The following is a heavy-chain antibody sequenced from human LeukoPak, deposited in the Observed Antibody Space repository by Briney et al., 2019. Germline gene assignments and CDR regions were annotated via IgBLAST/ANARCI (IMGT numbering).Heavy chain of an antibody. D-gene: IGHD3-9*01. J-gene: IGHJ4*02. CDR3: ARKGYDILTGHIDY. Sequence: GGSLRLSCAASGFIFGDYVMSWVRQAPGKGLEWISYINHDGQRIYYAESVRGRFTISRDNGKNSLYLQMNSLRAEDTAVYYCARKGYDILTGHIDYWGQGTLVTVSS. CDR1: GFIFGDYV. V-gene: IGHV3-48*01. CDR2: INHDGQRI.